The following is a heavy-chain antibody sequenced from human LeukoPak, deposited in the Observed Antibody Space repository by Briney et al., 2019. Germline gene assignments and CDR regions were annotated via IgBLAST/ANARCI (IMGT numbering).Heavy chain of an antibody. CDR2: VRTTAEGAKYA. CDR3: EDGIRDAFDY. J-gene: IGHJ4*02. V-gene: IGHV3-48*02. Sequence: GVTLRLSCSTSGFSFTDYPMNLFRQSPEKGLEWISNVRTTAEGAKYAYSADSVKGRVTISRDDGKNTIYLHMNSLRDDDTFFFQAEDGIRDAFDYWGQGILVTVSS. D-gene: IGHD5-24*01. CDR1: GFSFTDYP.